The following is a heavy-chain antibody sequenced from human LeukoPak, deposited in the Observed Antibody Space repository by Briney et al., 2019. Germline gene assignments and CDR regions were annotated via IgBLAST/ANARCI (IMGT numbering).Heavy chain of an antibody. J-gene: IGHJ3*02. CDR1: SGSISNYY. Sequence: PSETLSLTCTVSSGSISNYYWSWIRQPAGKGLEWIGRIYTSGSTTYNPSLKSRLTISIDTSKNQFSLKLSSVTAADTAVYYCARADWNNRRGGDAFDIWGQGTTVTVSS. V-gene: IGHV4-4*07. D-gene: IGHD1/OR15-1a*01. CDR3: ARADWNNRRGGDAFDI. CDR2: IYTSGST.